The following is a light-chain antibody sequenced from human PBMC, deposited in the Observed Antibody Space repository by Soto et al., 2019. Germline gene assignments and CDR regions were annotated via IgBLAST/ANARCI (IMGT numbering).Light chain of an antibody. CDR3: QQLNSYPIT. CDR2: DAS. CDR1: QDIGNF. V-gene: IGKV1-9*01. J-gene: IGKJ5*01. Sequence: ILMTQSPSSLSAFVVYRVTITFRASQDIGNFLAWYQQKPGKAPKLLIYDASTLQSGVPSRFSGSGSGTDFTLTISSLQPEDFATYYCQQLNSYPITFGQGTRLEIK.